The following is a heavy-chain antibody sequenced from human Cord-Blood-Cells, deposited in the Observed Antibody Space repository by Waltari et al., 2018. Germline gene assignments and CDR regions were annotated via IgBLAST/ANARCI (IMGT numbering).Heavy chain of an antibody. CDR1: GNTFTSYD. CDR2: MNPNSGNT. D-gene: IGHD6-13*01. Sequence: QVQLVQSGAEVKKPGASVKVSCKASGNTFTSYDINWVRQATGQGLEWRGWMNPNSGNTGSAQEFQGRVTITRNTSISTAYRELSSRRSEDTAVYYCERTGYSSSWYRYWGQGTLVTVSS. V-gene: IGHV1-8*03. J-gene: IGHJ4*02. CDR3: ERTGYSSSWYRY.